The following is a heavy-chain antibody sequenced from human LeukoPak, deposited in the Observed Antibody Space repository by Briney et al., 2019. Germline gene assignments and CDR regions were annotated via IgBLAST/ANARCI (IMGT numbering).Heavy chain of an antibody. J-gene: IGHJ4*02. V-gene: IGHV4-34*01. CDR1: GGSFSGYY. Sequence: PSETLSLTCAVYGGSFSGYYWSWIRQPPGKGLEWIGKINHSGSTNYNPSLKSRVTISVDTSKNQFSLKLSSVTAADTAVYYCARGGPAYDILTGYSFDYWGQGTLVTVSS. CDR3: ARGGPAYDILTGYSFDY. CDR2: INHSGST. D-gene: IGHD3-9*01.